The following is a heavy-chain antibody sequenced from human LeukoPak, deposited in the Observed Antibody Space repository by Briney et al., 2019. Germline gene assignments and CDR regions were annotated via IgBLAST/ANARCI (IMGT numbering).Heavy chain of an antibody. CDR3: ARDIISEYSKSHSHFDP. J-gene: IGHJ5*02. CDR2: IYYRGGT. V-gene: IGHV4-59*11. D-gene: IGHD5-18*01. Sequence: PSETLSLTCTVSGGSLSSQYWSWIRQPPGKGLEWIGYIYYRGGTSYNPSLKSRVTISVDTSKNQFSLRLNSVTAADTAVYYCARDIISEYSKSHSHFDPWGQGTLVTVSS. CDR1: GGSLSSQY.